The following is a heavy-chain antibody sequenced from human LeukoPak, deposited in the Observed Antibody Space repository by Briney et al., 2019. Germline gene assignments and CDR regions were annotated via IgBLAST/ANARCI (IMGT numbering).Heavy chain of an antibody. D-gene: IGHD4-17*01. CDR2: IRYDGSNK. V-gene: IGHV3-30*02. J-gene: IGHJ4*02. Sequence: GGSLRLSCAASGFTFSSYGMHWVRQAPGKGLEWVTFIRYDGSNKYYADSVKGRFTISRDNSKNTLYLQMNSLRAEDTAVYYCAKDGVDYGDYGFYFDYWGQGTLVTVSS. CDR3: AKDGVDYGDYGFYFDY. CDR1: GFTFSSYG.